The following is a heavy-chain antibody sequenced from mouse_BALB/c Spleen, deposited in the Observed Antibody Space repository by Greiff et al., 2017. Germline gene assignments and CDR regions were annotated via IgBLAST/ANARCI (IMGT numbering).Heavy chain of an antibody. Sequence: VQLQQSGAELVKPGASVKLSCTASGFNIKDTYMHWVKQRPEQGLEWIGRIDPANGNTKYDPKFQGKATITADTSSNTAYLQLSSLTSEDTAVYYCARGNWDVDYAMDYWGQGTSVTVSS. D-gene: IGHD4-1*01. CDR3: ARGNWDVDYAMDY. CDR1: GFNIKDTY. CDR2: IDPANGNT. V-gene: IGHV14-3*02. J-gene: IGHJ4*01.